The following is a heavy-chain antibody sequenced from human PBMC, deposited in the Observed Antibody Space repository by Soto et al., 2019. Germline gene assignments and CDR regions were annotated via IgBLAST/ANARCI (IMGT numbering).Heavy chain of an antibody. Sequence: QVQLVQSGAEVKKPGSSVKVSCKASGGTFSSYAISWVRQAPGQGLEWMGGIIPIFGTANYAQKFQGRVTTTADKSTSTAYKELSSLRSEDTAVYYCARGPDIVVVPAAIKGVPSWFDPWGQGTLVTVSS. D-gene: IGHD2-2*02. V-gene: IGHV1-69*06. J-gene: IGHJ5*02. CDR2: IIPIFGTA. CDR3: ARGPDIVVVPAAIKGVPSWFDP. CDR1: GGTFSSYA.